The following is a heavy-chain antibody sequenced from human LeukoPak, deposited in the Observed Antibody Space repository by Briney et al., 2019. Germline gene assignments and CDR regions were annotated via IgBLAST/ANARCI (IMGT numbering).Heavy chain of an antibody. Sequence: SETLSLTCAVSGGSFSDYSWTWIRQPPGKGLEWIGEINQSGGTTHNPSLMSRVMLALDTSKNHIPRKVTSETAADKAVYYSARVGYRYAINDRSRTGLGYYYASYYCYMDFWGKGTTVTV. D-gene: IGHD5-18*01. J-gene: IGHJ6*03. CDR3: ARVGYRYAINDRSRTGLGYYYASYYCYMDF. V-gene: IGHV4-34*01. CDR2: INQSGGT. CDR1: GGSFSDYS.